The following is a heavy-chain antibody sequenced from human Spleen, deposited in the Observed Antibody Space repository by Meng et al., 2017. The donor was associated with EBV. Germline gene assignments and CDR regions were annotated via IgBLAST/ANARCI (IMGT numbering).Heavy chain of an antibody. J-gene: IGHJ4*02. Sequence: QVRLQQWGAGLLKPSETLSLTCTVYGDSFSAYYWRWIRQPPGRGLEWIGDVIHSGNTSYSPSLKSRVTISVDTSKRQFSLKLRSMTAADTAVYYCATGWGKANYWGQGTLVTVSS. V-gene: IGHV4-34*02. CDR2: VIHSGNT. CDR1: GDSFSAYY. CDR3: ATGWGKANY. D-gene: IGHD3-16*01.